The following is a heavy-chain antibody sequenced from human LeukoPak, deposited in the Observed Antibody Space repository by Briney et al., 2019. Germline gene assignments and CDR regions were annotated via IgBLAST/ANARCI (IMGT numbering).Heavy chain of an antibody. CDR1: GYSISSGYY. J-gene: IGHJ5*02. CDR2: FYHSGST. V-gene: IGHV4-38-2*02. CDR3: ARAFKAGNWFDP. Sequence: SETLSLTCTVSGYSISSGYYWGWTRQPPGKGLEWVGSFYHSGSTYYSPSLKSRVTISVDTSKNQFSLKLRSVTAADTAVYYCARAFKAGNWFDPWGQGTLVIVSS. D-gene: IGHD6-13*01.